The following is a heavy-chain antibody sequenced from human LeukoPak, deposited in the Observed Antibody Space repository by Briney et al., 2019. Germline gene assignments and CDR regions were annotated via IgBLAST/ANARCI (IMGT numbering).Heavy chain of an antibody. V-gene: IGHV4-4*07. CDR3: AREYSSSSGKALDY. Sequence: AETLSLTCTVSSGSLGSYYWHWLRQPAGKGLEWIGHIYTSGSTNYNPSLKSRVTMSVNTSKNQFSLKLNSVAAADTAFYYCAREYSSSSGKALDYWGQGTLVTVSS. D-gene: IGHD6-6*01. J-gene: IGHJ4*02. CDR1: SGSLGSYY. CDR2: IYTSGST.